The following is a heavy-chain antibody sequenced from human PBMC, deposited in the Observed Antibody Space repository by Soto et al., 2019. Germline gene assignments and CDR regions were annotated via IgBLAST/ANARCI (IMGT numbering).Heavy chain of an antibody. CDR2: ISWDIDTI. J-gene: IGHJ5*02. CDR1: GFIFEDHA. Sequence: PXGCLRLSCVVSGFIFEDHAMHWVRQAPGKGLEWVSGISWDIDTIDYADSVKGRFTVSRDNAKNSLYLQMNSLRPEDTAFYYCTTYGQHNYFDPCGQGTLVTVSS. V-gene: IGHV3-9*01. CDR3: TTYGQHNYFDP.